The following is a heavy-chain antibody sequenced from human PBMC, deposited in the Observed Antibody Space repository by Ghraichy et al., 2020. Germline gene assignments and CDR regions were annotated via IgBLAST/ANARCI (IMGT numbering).Heavy chain of an antibody. V-gene: IGHV3-53*01. CDR2: LYTSGTT. J-gene: IGHJ4*02. CDR3: ARELMIGYCAAGSCYSGLDY. CDR1: GFSVGDSH. D-gene: IGHD2-15*01. Sequence: GGSLRLSCAAHGFSVGDSHVNWVRQAPGRGLEWVSVLYTSGTTYNADSVEGRFSISRDSSKNTIYLQMNSLRAEDTAVYYCARELMIGYCAAGSCYSGLDYWGQGTLVTVSS.